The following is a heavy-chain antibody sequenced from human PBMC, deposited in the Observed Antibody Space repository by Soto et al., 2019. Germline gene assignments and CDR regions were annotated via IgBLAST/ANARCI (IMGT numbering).Heavy chain of an antibody. CDR1: XGSISSYY. J-gene: IGHJ4*02. Sequence: PSETLSLTCTVPXGSISSYYWSWIRQPPGKGLEWIGYIYYSGSTNYNPSLKSRVTISVDTSKNQFSLKLSSVTAADTDVYYCARSRMTAFEYWGQGTLVTVSS. V-gene: IGHV4-59*08. D-gene: IGHD2-21*02. CDR2: IYYSGST. CDR3: ARSRMTAFEY.